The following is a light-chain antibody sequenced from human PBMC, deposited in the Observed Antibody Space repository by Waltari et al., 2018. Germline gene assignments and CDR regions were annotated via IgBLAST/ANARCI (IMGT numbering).Light chain of an antibody. CDR1: RNIVNS. CDR3: QQSFSS. J-gene: IGKJ4*01. Sequence: DIQMTQSPSFLSASIGDRVTITCRASRNIVNSVNWYQQKPGKAPKLLIYTASTLQDGVPSRFSGSGSGTDFTLTITNLQLEDFATYYCQQSFSSFGGGTKVEIK. V-gene: IGKV1-39*01. CDR2: TAS.